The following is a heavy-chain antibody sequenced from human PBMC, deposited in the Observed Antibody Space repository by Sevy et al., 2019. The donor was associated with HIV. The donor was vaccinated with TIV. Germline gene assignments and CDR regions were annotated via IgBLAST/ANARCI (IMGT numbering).Heavy chain of an antibody. J-gene: IGHJ4*02. CDR3: ARGTSLSLYDSSLLFGY. Sequence: GGSLRLSCVASGFTFSSYSMNWVRQAPGKGLEWVSSISSSSTYIYYADSVKGRFTISRDNAKNSLYLQMNSLRAEDTAVYYCARGTSLSLYDSSLLFGYWGQGTLVTVSS. CDR1: GFTFSSYS. V-gene: IGHV3-21*01. D-gene: IGHD3-22*01. CDR2: ISSSSTYI.